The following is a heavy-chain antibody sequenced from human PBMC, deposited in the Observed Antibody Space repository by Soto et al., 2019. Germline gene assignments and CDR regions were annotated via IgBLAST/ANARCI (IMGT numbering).Heavy chain of an antibody. V-gene: IGHV1-69*12. Sequence: QVQLVQSGAEVKKPGSSVKVSCKVSGGTFSNYAIDWVRLAPGHGLEWMGGIVPIFGTTYYTQKFQGRATIIADESTTTAYSEMSSLRSEETAIYYCARVVAVAGLYNNHGLDVWGQGAAVTVSS. D-gene: IGHD6-19*01. CDR1: GGTFSNYA. J-gene: IGHJ6*02. CDR2: IVPIFGTT. CDR3: ARVVAVAGLYNNHGLDV.